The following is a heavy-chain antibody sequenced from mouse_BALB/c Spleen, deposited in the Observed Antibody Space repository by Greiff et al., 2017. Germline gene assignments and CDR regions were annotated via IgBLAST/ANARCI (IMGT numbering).Heavy chain of an antibody. CDR1: GFTFSSYG. D-gene: IGHD1-1*01. CDR2: ISSGGSYT. Sequence: EVHLVESGGDLVKPGGSLKLSCAASGFTFSSYGMSWVRQTPDKRLEWVATISSGGSYTYYPDSVKGRFTISRDNAKNTLYLQMSSLKSEDTAMYYCARPNYYGSSDWYFDVWGAGTTVTVSS. V-gene: IGHV5-6*01. J-gene: IGHJ1*01. CDR3: ARPNYYGSSDWYFDV.